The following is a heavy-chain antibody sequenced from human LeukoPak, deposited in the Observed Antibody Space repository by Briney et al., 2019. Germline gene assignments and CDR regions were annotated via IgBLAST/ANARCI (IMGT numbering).Heavy chain of an antibody. CDR2: IYYSGST. CDR3: SRTVRSWYLTPGGGVYYYGMDV. J-gene: IGHJ6*02. CDR1: SGSTSSNY. Sequence: SQTLSLTCTVYSGSTSSNYWSWIRQPPGKGLEWIGYIYYSGSTNYNPSLKSRVTISVDTSKNQFSLRLSCVTAAATAVYYCSRTVRSWYLTPGGGVYYYGMDVWGQGTTVTVSS. V-gene: IGHV4-59*01. D-gene: IGHD6-13*01.